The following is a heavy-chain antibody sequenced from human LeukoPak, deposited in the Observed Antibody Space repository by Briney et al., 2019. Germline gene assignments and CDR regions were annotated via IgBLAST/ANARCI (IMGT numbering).Heavy chain of an antibody. CDR1: GGSISSYY. Sequence: SETLSLTCTVSGGSISSYYWSWIRQPPGKGLEWIGYVYYSGSTNYNPSLKSRVTISVDTSKNQFSLKLSSVTAADTAVYYCARDTIAARRGYDAFDIWGQGTMVTVSS. D-gene: IGHD6-6*01. CDR3: ARDTIAARRGYDAFDI. J-gene: IGHJ3*02. CDR2: VYYSGST. V-gene: IGHV4-59*12.